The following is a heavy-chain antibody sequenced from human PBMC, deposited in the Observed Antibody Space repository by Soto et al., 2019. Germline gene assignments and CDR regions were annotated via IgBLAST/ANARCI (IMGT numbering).Heavy chain of an antibody. D-gene: IGHD3-22*01. Sequence: EVQLLESGGGLVQPGGSLRLSCAASGFTFSSYAMSWVRQAPGKGLEWVSAISGSGGSTYYADSVKGRFTISRDNSKNTLYLQMNSLRAEDTAVYYCAKAPIVVVIPDDYYFDYWGQGTLVTVSS. CDR1: GFTFSSYA. J-gene: IGHJ4*02. V-gene: IGHV3-23*01. CDR2: ISGSGGST. CDR3: AKAPIVVVIPDDYYFDY.